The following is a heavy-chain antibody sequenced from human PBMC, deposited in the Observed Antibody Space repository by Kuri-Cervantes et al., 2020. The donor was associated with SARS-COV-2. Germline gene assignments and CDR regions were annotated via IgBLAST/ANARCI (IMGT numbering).Heavy chain of an antibody. D-gene: IGHD1-14*01. V-gene: IGHV4-34*01. J-gene: IGHJ4*02. CDR1: GGSFSGYY. CDR3: ARGLIQRTVDY. Sequence: SETLSLTCAVYGGSFSGYYWSWIRQPPGKGLEWIGEINHSGSTNYNPSLKSRVTISVDTSKNQFSLQLSSVTPEDTAVYYCARGLIQRTVDYWGQGTLVTVSS. CDR2: INHSGST.